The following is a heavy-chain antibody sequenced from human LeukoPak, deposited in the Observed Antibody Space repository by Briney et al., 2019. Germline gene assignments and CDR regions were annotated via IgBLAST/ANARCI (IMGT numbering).Heavy chain of an antibody. CDR2: IYHSGST. V-gene: IGHV4-30-2*01. CDR3: ARGHSSSWYQSNYYYYYGMDV. J-gene: IGHJ6*02. Sequence: PSETLSLTCAVSGGSISSGGYSWSWIRQPPGKGLEWIGYIYHSGSTFYNPSLKSRVTISVDRSKNQFSLKLSSVTAADTAVYYCARGHSSSWYQSNYYYYYGMDVWGQGTTVTVSS. D-gene: IGHD6-13*01. CDR1: GGSISSGGYS.